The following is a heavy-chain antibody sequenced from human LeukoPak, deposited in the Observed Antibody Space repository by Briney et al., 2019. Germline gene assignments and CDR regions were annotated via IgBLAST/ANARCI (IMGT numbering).Heavy chain of an antibody. CDR1: GGTFSSYA. Sequence: SVKVSCKASGGTFSSYAISWVRQAPGQGLEWMGGIIPIFGTANYAQKFQGRVTITADKSTSTAYMELSSLRSEDTAVYYCARVSSGWYRTLGYWGQGTLVTVSS. V-gene: IGHV1-69*06. D-gene: IGHD6-19*01. CDR2: IIPIFGTA. CDR3: ARVSSGWYRTLGY. J-gene: IGHJ4*02.